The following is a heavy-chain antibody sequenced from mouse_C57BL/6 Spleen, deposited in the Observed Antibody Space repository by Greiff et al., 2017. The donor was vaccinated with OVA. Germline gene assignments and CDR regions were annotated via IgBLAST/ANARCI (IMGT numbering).Heavy chain of an antibody. CDR2: IYPGDGDT. J-gene: IGHJ4*01. CDR3: ARDYGYDRAMDY. CDR1: GYAFSSSW. Sequence: QVQLKQSGPELVKPGASVKISCKASGYAFSSSWMNWVKQRPGKGLEWIGRIYPGDGDTNYNGKFKGKATLTADKSSSTAYMQLSSLTSEDSAVYFCARDYGYDRAMDYWGQGTSVTVSS. D-gene: IGHD2-2*01. V-gene: IGHV1-82*01.